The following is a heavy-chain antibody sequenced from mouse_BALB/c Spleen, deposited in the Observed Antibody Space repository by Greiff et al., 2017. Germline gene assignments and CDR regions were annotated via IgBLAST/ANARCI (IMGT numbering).Heavy chain of an antibody. CDR2: ISSGGST. CDR1: GFAFSSYA. Sequence: EVKLMESGGGLVKPGGSLKLSCAASGFAFSSYAMSWVRQTPEKRLEWVASISSGGSTYYPDSVKGRFTISRDNARNILYLQMSSLRSEDTAMYYCARGSYVSSYGDYWGQGTTLTVSS. J-gene: IGHJ2*01. V-gene: IGHV5-6-5*01. D-gene: IGHD1-1*01. CDR3: ARGSYVSSYGDY.